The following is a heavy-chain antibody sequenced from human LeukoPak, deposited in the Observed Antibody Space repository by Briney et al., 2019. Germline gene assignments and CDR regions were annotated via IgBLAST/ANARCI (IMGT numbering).Heavy chain of an antibody. V-gene: IGHV3-48*04. D-gene: IGHD3-16*01. Sequence: PGGSLRLSCAASGFTFSSYAMSWVRQAPGKGLEWVSYISSSSSTIYYADSVKGRFTISRDNAKNSLYLQMNSLRAEDTAVYYCARESGGAFDIWGQGTMVTVSS. CDR3: ARESGGAFDI. CDR2: ISSSSSTI. J-gene: IGHJ3*02. CDR1: GFTFSSYA.